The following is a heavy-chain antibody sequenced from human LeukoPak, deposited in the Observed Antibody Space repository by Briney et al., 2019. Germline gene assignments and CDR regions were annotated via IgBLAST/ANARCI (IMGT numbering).Heavy chain of an antibody. CDR3: ARAVRRWLQSNYWYFDL. J-gene: IGHJ2*01. Sequence: VASVKASCKASGGTFSSYAISWVRQAPGQGLEWMGRIIPILGIANYAQKFQGRVTITADKSTSTAYMELSSLRSEDTTVYYCARAVRRWLQSNYWYFDLWGRGTLVTVSS. CDR2: IIPILGIA. D-gene: IGHD5-24*01. CDR1: GGTFSSYA. V-gene: IGHV1-69*04.